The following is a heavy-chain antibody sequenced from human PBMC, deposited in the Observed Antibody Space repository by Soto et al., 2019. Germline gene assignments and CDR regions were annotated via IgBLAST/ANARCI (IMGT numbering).Heavy chain of an antibody. CDR3: ASALRYDAFDI. D-gene: IGHD4-17*01. V-gene: IGHV4-34*01. CDR1: GGSFSGYY. CDR2: INHSGST. J-gene: IGHJ3*02. Sequence: QVQLQQWGAGLLKPSETLSLTCAVYGGSFSGYYWSWIRQPPGKGLEWIGEINHSGSTNYNPSLKSRVTISVDTSKNQFSLKLSSVTAADTAVYYCASALRYDAFDIWGQGTMVTVSS.